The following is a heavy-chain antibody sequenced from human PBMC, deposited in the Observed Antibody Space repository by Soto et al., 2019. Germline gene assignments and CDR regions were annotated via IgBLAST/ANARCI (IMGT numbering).Heavy chain of an antibody. J-gene: IGHJ4*02. D-gene: IGHD3-22*01. CDR1: GGSFSGYY. Sequence: QVQLQQWGAGLLKPSETLSLTCAVYGGSFSGYYWSWIRQPPGKGLEWIGEINHSGSTNYNPSLNSRVTISVDTSKNQFSLKLSSVTAADTAVYYCARRSGYYDSYGVQYWGQGTLVTGSS. CDR2: INHSGST. V-gene: IGHV4-34*01. CDR3: ARRSGYYDSYGVQY.